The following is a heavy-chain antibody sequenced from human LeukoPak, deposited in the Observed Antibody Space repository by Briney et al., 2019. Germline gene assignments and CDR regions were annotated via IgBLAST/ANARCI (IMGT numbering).Heavy chain of an antibody. J-gene: IGHJ3*02. Sequence: GGSLRLSCVASGFTFNTYSMNWFRQAPGKGLEWISYISSSSATIYYADSVKGRFTISRDNAKNSLYLQMNSLRAEDTAVYYCARAGTYEVDIWGQGTMVTVSS. V-gene: IGHV3-48*04. CDR3: ARAGTYEVDI. CDR1: GFTFNTYS. CDR2: ISSSSATI. D-gene: IGHD2-8*01.